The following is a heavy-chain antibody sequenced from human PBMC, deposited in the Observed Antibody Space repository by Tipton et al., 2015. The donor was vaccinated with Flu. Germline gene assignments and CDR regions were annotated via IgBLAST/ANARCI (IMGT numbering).Heavy chain of an antibody. CDR3: ARSKTLRRWGYYFDY. D-gene: IGHD3-16*01. V-gene: IGHV4-59*12. J-gene: IGHJ4*02. CDR1: GGSISSYY. CDR2: IYYSGST. Sequence: LRLSCTVSGGSISSYYWSWIRQPPGKGLEWIGYIYYSGSTNYNPSLKSRVTMSVDTSKNQFSLKLSSVTAADTVVYYCARSKTLRRWGYYFDYWGQGTLVTVSS.